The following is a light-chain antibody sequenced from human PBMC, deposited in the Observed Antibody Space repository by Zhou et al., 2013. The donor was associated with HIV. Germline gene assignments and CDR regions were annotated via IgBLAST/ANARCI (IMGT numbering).Light chain of an antibody. V-gene: IGKV1-5*03. J-gene: IGKJ3*01. CDR2: KAS. CDR3: QQCLRYPFT. Sequence: DIQMTQSPPTLSPSIGDRVTITCRASQSINDWLAWYQQKPGKAPKLLIYKASSLESGVPSRFSGSGSGTEFTLTISSLQPDDFATYYCQQCLRYPFTFGPGTKVDIK. CDR1: QSINDW.